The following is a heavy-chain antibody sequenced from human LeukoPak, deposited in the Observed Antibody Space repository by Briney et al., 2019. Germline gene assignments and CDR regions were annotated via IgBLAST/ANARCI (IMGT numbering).Heavy chain of an antibody. J-gene: IGHJ4*02. CDR3: ARDVDDILTGQTNFDF. Sequence: SETLSLTCTVSGYSISSGYYWGWIRQPPGKGLEWIGSIYHSGSTYYNPSLKSRVTISVDTSKNQFSLKLSSVTAADTAVYYCARDVDDILTGQTNFDFWGQGTLVTVSS. V-gene: IGHV4-38-2*02. D-gene: IGHD3-9*01. CDR2: IYHSGST. CDR1: GYSISSGYY.